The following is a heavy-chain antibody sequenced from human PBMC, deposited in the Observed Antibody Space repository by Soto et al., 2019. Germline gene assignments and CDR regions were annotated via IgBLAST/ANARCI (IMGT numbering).Heavy chain of an antibody. Sequence: ASVKVSCKASGGTFGNSAISWVRQAPGQGLEWMGGIIPSFATGNSAPEFQGRLTITADKSTTTAYMELSSLRSEDTAVYYCARSYYGPGYGMDVWGQGTTVTVSS. CDR2: IIPSFATG. V-gene: IGHV1-69*06. D-gene: IGHD3-16*01. CDR1: GGTFGNSA. CDR3: ARSYYGPGYGMDV. J-gene: IGHJ6*02.